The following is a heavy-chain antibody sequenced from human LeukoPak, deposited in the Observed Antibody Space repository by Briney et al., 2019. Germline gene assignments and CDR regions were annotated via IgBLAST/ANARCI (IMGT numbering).Heavy chain of an antibody. D-gene: IGHD6-19*01. Sequence: GGSLRLSCAASGFTFSNAWMTRVRQAPGKGLEWVGRIKSNADGGTTDYASPVKQRFTISRDDSQNTLFLQMNSLKTEDTAVYYCTRGSSGWYFDYWGQGTLVTVSS. CDR3: TRGSSGWYFDY. CDR2: IKSNADGGTT. CDR1: GFTFSNAW. J-gene: IGHJ4*02. V-gene: IGHV3-15*01.